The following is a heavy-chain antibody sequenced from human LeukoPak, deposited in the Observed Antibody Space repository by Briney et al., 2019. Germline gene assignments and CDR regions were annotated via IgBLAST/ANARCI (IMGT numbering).Heavy chain of an antibody. Sequence: PGGSLRLSCAASGFTFSSYAMHWVRQAPGKGLEWVAVISYDGSNKYYADSVKGRFTISRDNSKNTLYLQMNSLRAEDTAVYYCARDGAPVVTTGGHFDYWGQGTLVTVSS. CDR1: GFTFSSYA. CDR3: ARDGAPVVTTGGHFDY. CDR2: ISYDGSNK. V-gene: IGHV3-30*04. D-gene: IGHD4-23*01. J-gene: IGHJ4*02.